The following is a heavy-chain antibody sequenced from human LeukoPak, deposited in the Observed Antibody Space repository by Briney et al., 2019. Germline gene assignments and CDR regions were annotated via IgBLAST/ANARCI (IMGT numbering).Heavy chain of an antibody. CDR3: ARGYYYGSGSYYAPDYYYYYGMDV. CDR1: GDSVSSNSAA. J-gene: IGHJ6*02. Sequence: SQTLSLTCAISGDSVSSNSAAWNWFRQSPSRGLEWLGRTYYRSKWYNDYAVSVKSRITINPDTSKNQFSLQLNSVTPEDTAVYYCARGYYYGSGSYYAPDYYYYYGMDVWGQGTTVTVSS. V-gene: IGHV6-1*01. CDR2: TYYRSKWYN. D-gene: IGHD3-10*01.